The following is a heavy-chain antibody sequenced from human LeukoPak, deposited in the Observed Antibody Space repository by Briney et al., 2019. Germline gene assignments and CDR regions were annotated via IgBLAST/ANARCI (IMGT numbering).Heavy chain of an antibody. Sequence: GGSLRLSCAATGFTFQDYGMTWVRQAPGKGLEWVSGLNWNGVNTGYADSVKGRFIISRDNAKNSLYLQMNSLRVDDTAFYYCARDKSFDYWGQGTLVTVSS. V-gene: IGHV3-20*04. CDR3: ARDKSFDY. J-gene: IGHJ4*02. CDR1: GFTFQDYG. CDR2: LNWNGVNT.